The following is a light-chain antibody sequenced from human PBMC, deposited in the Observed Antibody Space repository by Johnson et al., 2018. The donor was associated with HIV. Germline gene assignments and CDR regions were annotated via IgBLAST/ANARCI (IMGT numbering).Light chain of an antibody. CDR1: SSNIGNNY. CDR2: DNN. Sequence: QSVFTQPPSVSAAPGQKVTVSCSGSSSNIGNNYVSWYQQVPGTAPKLLIYDNNRRPSGIPDRFSGSKSGTSATLGITGLQTGDEADYYCGTWDSSLSAGVFGPGTKVSVL. V-gene: IGLV1-51*01. CDR3: GTWDSSLSAGV. J-gene: IGLJ1*01.